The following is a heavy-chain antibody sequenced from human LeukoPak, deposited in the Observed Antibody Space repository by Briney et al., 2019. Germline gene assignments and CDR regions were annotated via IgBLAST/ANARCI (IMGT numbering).Heavy chain of an antibody. CDR2: ISSSSSYI. J-gene: IGHJ4*02. CDR1: GFTFSSYS. V-gene: IGHV3-21*01. D-gene: IGHD3-3*01. CDR3: ARDLATYYDFWSGYSTRAFDY. Sequence: GGSLRLSCAASGFTFSSYSMNWVRRAPGKGLEWVSSISSSSSYIYYADSVKGRFTISRDNAKNSLYLQMNSLRAEDTAVHYCARDLATYYDFWSGYSTRAFDYWGQGTLVTVSS.